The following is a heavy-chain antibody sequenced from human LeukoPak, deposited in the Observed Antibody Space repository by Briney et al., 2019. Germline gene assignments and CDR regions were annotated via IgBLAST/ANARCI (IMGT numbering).Heavy chain of an antibody. CDR3: ARERQYYFDY. Sequence: PGGPLRLSCAASGFTVSSNYMSWVRQAPGKGLEWVSVIYSGGSTYYADSVKGRFTISRDNSKNTLYLQMNSLRAEDTAVYYCARERQYYFDYWGQGTLVTVSS. CDR2: IYSGGST. V-gene: IGHV3-53*01. J-gene: IGHJ4*02. CDR1: GFTVSSNY.